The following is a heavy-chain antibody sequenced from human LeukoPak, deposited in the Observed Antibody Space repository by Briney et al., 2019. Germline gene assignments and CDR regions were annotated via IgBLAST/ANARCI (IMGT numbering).Heavy chain of an antibody. D-gene: IGHD1-7*01. Sequence: GGSLRLSCAASGFTFSSYAMTWVRQAPGKGLEWVSSISGSGGSTYYADSVKGRFTISRDNSKNTLYLQMNSLRAEDTAVYYCAKVSITGTTFYGMDVWGQGTTVTVSS. CDR1: GFTFSSYA. V-gene: IGHV3-23*01. CDR3: AKVSITGTTFYGMDV. J-gene: IGHJ6*02. CDR2: ISGSGGST.